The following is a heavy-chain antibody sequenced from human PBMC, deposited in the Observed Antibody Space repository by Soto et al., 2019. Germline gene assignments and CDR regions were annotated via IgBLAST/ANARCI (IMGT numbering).Heavy chain of an antibody. CDR1: GGSISSSIYY. CDR3: ARQEQWLVYGMDV. Sequence: QLQLQESGPGLVKPSETLSLTCTVSGGSISSSIYYWGWIRQPPGKGLEWIGSIYYRGSTYYNPSPKSRVTISVDTSKTQFSLKLSSVTAADAAVYYCARQEQWLVYGMDVWGQGTTVTVSS. D-gene: IGHD6-19*01. CDR2: IYYRGST. V-gene: IGHV4-39*01. J-gene: IGHJ6*02.